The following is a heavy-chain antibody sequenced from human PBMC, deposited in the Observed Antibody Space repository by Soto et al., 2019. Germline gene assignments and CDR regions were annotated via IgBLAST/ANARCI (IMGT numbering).Heavy chain of an antibody. D-gene: IGHD6-19*01. CDR3: ARGTTVAGHAFDI. V-gene: IGHV4-34*01. J-gene: IGHJ3*02. Sequence: SETLSLTCAVYGGSFSGYYWSWIRQPPGKGLEWIGEINHSGSTTYNPYLKSRVTISVDTSKNQFSLKLSSVTAADTAVYYCARGTTVAGHAFDIWGQGTMVTVSS. CDR2: INHSGST. CDR1: GGSFSGYY.